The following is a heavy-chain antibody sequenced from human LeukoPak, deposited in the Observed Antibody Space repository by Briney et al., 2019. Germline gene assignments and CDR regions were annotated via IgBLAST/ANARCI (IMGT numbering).Heavy chain of an antibody. D-gene: IGHD3-3*01. CDR2: IYISGGT. CDR1: GASINSHY. V-gene: IGHV4-4*07. J-gene: IGHJ3*02. Sequence: SETLSLTCTVSGASINSHYWSWIRQPAGKGLEWIGRIYISGGTNYNPSLKSRVTISVDTSKNQFSLKLSSVTAADTAVYYCARGRFLDAFDIWGQGTMVTVSS. CDR3: ARGRFLDAFDI.